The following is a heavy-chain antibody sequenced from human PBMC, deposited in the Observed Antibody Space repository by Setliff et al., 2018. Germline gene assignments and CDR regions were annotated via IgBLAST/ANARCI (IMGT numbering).Heavy chain of an antibody. J-gene: IGHJ4*02. CDR2: IYYRGDT. CDR3: ARTGTYRYFDY. D-gene: IGHD1-1*01. CDR1: DFSVSSNYY. V-gene: IGHV4-39*01. Sequence: PSETLSLTCAVSDFSVSSNYYWAWIRQPPGKGLEWIGRIYYRGDTYYNASLKSRLTLSVDTSKNQVSLNLRSVTAADTAVYYCARTGTYRYFDYWGQGTQVTVSS.